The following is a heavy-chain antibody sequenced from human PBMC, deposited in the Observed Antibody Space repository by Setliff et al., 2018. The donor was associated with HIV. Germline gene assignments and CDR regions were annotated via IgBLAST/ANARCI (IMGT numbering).Heavy chain of an antibody. CDR2: ILYSGSV. D-gene: IGHD2-21*02. CDR3: AKSWRGGACYRGHFDC. J-gene: IGHJ4*02. V-gene: IGHV4-39*07. CDR1: GGPISSSNYY. Sequence: PSETLSLTCPVSGGPISSSNYYWGWVRQHRGKGREWIGSILYSGSVSYNPSLKRRVTISVDTTKNQFSLKVKSVTAADTALYYCAKSWRGGACYRGHFDCWGQGTLVTVSS.